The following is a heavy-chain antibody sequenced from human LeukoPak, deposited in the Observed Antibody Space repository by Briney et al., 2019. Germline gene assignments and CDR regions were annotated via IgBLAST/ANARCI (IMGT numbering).Heavy chain of an antibody. Sequence: ASVKVSCKASGYTFTSYDINWVRQATGQGLEWMGWMNPNSGNTGYAQKFQGRVTMTRNTSISTAYMELSSLRSEDTAVYYCAREGSSGWDLWYWFDPWGQGTLVTVSS. CDR3: AREGSSGWDLWYWFDP. D-gene: IGHD6-19*01. CDR1: GYTFTSYD. J-gene: IGHJ5*02. CDR2: MNPNSGNT. V-gene: IGHV1-8*01.